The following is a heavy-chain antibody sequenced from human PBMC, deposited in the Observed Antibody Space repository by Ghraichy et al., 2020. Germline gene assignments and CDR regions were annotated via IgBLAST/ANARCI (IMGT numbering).Heavy chain of an antibody. Sequence: LSLTCAASGFTFSSHWMHWVRQAPGKGLVWVSRINSDESSTTYADSVKGRFTISRDNAKNTLYLQMNSLRAEDTAVYYCARDYDILTAENWLDYWGQGTLVTVSS. CDR1: GFTFSSHW. D-gene: IGHD3-9*01. J-gene: IGHJ4*02. CDR2: INSDESST. V-gene: IGHV3-74*01. CDR3: ARDYDILTAENWLDY.